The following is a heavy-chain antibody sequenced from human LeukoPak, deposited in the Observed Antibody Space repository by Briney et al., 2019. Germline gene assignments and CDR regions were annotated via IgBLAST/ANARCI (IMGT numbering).Heavy chain of an antibody. Sequence: HPGGSLRLSCAASGFTFSSYGMHWVRQAPGKGLEWVAVIWYDGSNKYYADSVKGRFTISRDNSKNTLYLQMNSLRAEDTAVYYCAKEKAIVATRHFDYWGQGTLVTVSS. D-gene: IGHD5-12*01. CDR1: GFTFSSYG. V-gene: IGHV3-33*06. J-gene: IGHJ4*02. CDR3: AKEKAIVATRHFDY. CDR2: IWYDGSNK.